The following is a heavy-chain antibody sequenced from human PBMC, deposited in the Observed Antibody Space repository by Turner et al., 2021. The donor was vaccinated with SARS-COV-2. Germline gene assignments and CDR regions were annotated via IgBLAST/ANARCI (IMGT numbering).Heavy chain of an antibody. V-gene: IGHV3-33*01. CDR3: ARDQLGVEATWFDP. Sequence: QVQLVESGGGVVQPGRSLRLSCAASGFTFSSYGMHWVRQAPGKGLECVAVIWYDGSNKYYTDSVKGRFTISRDNSKNTLYLQMNSLRAEDTAVYYCARDQLGVEATWFDPWGQGTLVTVSS. CDR2: IWYDGSNK. D-gene: IGHD2-8*01. J-gene: IGHJ5*02. CDR1: GFTFSSYG.